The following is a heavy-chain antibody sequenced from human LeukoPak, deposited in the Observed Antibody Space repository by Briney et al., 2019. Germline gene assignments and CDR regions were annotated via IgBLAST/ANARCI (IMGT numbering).Heavy chain of an antibody. CDR3: AREGRRPPYYYYYMDV. CDR1: GFKFSDYY. J-gene: IGHJ6*03. Sequence: GGSLRLSCAASGFKFSDYYMTWIRQAPGKGLEWVSYISSSGDSIYYADSVEGRFTISRDTAKNSLYLQMNSLRAEDTAVYYCAREGRRPPYYYYYMDVWGKGTTVTISS. CDR2: ISSSGDSI. V-gene: IGHV3-11*01.